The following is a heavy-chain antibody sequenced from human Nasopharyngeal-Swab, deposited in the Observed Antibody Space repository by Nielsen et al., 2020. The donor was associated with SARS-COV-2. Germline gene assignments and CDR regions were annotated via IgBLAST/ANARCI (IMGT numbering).Heavy chain of an antibody. CDR3: ARGRETASRYYDLWSGYSRAEDYFDY. D-gene: IGHD3-3*01. V-gene: IGHV4-34*01. Sequence: SETLSLTCAVYGGSFSGHYWNWIRQPPGKGLEWIGETNDSGSTNNNPSLKSRVTISVDTSKNQFSLKLSSVTAADTAVYYCARGRETASRYYDLWSGYSRAEDYFDYWGQGTLVTVSS. CDR2: TNDSGST. CDR1: GGSFSGHY. J-gene: IGHJ4*02.